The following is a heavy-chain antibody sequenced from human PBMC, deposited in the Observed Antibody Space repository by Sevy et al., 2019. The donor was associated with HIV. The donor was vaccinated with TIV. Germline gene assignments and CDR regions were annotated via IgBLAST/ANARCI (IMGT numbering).Heavy chain of an antibody. J-gene: IGHJ4*02. CDR1: GFTFSNTW. CDR3: TTQWF. V-gene: IGHV3-15*01. CDR2: IKSKTDGGTT. D-gene: IGHD3-22*01. Sequence: GGSLRLSCAGSGFTFSNTWMSWVRQAPGKGLEWIGRIKSKTDGGTTDYAAPMKGRFSISRDDSKNTLFLQMNSLKTEDTAMYYCTTQWFWGQGTLVTVSS.